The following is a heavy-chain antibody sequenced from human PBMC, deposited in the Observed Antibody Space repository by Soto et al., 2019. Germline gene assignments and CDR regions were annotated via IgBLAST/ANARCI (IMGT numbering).Heavy chain of an antibody. CDR3: ARAEDMVRGVIIHY. J-gene: IGHJ4*02. CDR1: GYTFTSYD. Sequence: QVQLVQSGAEVKKPGASVKVSCKASGYTFTSYDINWVRQATGQGLEWMGWMNPNSGNTGYAQKCQGRVSMTRNTSILKAYMELSSLRSEDTAVYYCARAEDMVRGVIIHYWGQGTLVTVSS. CDR2: MNPNSGNT. D-gene: IGHD3-10*01. V-gene: IGHV1-8*01.